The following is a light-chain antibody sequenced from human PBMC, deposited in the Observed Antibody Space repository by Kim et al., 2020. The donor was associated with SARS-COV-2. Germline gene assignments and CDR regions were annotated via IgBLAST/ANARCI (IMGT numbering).Light chain of an antibody. Sequence: GSPGERAPLPCGASQSVSGHLAWYQQNPGQAPRLLIYGASTRATGIPARFSGSGSGTEFTLTISSLQSEDFAVYYCQQYNNWLWTFGQGTKVDIK. V-gene: IGKV3-15*01. CDR1: QSVSGH. J-gene: IGKJ1*01. CDR3: QQYNNWLWT. CDR2: GAS.